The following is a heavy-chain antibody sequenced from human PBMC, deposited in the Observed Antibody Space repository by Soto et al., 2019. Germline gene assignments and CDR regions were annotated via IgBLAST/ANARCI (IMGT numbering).Heavy chain of an antibody. V-gene: IGHV1-18*01. CDR2: ISAYNGNT. CDR3: ARDKAPHCSSTSCYTTAFDI. Sequence: GASVKVSCKASGYTFTSYGISWVRQAPGQGLEWMGWISAYNGNTNHAQNLQGRVTMTTDTSTSTAYVELRSLRSDDTAVYYCARDKAPHCSSTSCYTTAFDIWGQGTMVTVSS. J-gene: IGHJ3*02. CDR1: GYTFTSYG. D-gene: IGHD2-2*02.